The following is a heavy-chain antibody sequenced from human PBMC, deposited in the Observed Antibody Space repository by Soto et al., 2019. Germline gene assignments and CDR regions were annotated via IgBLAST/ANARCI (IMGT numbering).Heavy chain of an antibody. Sequence: GESLKISCVGSGFSFSRYTVGWVRQVPGKGLEWMGVIHPGDSDTIYSPSFQGQVTISADKSISTAYLQWSSLRASDTAMYYCTLSYGDSYYYYYGMDVWGQGTTVTVSS. V-gene: IGHV5-51*01. CDR3: TLSYGDSYYYYYGMDV. CDR1: GFSFSRYT. CDR2: IHPGDSDT. J-gene: IGHJ6*02. D-gene: IGHD4-17*01.